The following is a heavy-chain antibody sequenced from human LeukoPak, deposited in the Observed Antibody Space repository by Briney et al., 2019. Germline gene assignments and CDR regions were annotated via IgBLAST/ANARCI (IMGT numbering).Heavy chain of an antibody. V-gene: IGHV4-59*12. CDR2: IYHSGST. D-gene: IGHD4-17*01. J-gene: IGHJ4*02. Sequence: SETLSLTCTVSGGSISRYYWSWIRQPPGKGLEWIGYIYHSGSTYYNPSLKSRVTISVDRSKNQFSLRLSSVTAADTAVYYCARITVTTGGFDYWGQGTLVTVSS. CDR3: ARITVTTGGFDY. CDR1: GGSISRYY.